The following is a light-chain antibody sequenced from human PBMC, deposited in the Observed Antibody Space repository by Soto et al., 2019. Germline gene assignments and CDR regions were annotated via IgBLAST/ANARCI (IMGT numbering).Light chain of an antibody. V-gene: IGLV2-14*01. CDR1: SSDIGDYFY. Sequence: QSALTQPASVSGSPGQSITISCTGTSSDIGDYFYVSWYQQHPGKVPKLIIYEVTNRPSGVTSRFSGSKSENTASLTISGLQAEDEADYYCSSYSATNTLVFGRGTKVNV. CDR3: SSYSATNTLV. J-gene: IGLJ1*01. CDR2: EVT.